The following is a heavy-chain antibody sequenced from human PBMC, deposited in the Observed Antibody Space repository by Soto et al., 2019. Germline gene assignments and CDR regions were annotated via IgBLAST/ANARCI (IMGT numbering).Heavy chain of an antibody. Sequence: EVQLLESGGGLVQPGGSLRLSCAASGFTFSSQTMSWVRQAPGKGLEWVSVISSSGSTSYTDFVEGRFTISKDSSKNTLYLQLNSLRVEDTAVYYCAKGARDVDSWGQGTLVTVSS. CDR3: AKGARDVDS. D-gene: IGHD5-12*01. CDR2: ISSSGST. V-gene: IGHV3-23*01. J-gene: IGHJ4*02. CDR1: GFTFSSQT.